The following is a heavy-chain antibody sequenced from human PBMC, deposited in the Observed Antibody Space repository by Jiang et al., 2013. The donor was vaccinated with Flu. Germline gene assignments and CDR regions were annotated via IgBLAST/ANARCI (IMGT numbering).Heavy chain of an antibody. J-gene: IGHJ4*02. CDR2: ISGSGGST. CDR3: AKTQYYYDSSGYYYEDY. CDR1: GFTFSSYA. Sequence: GLVQPGGSLRLSCAASGFTFSSYAMSWVRQAPGKGLEWVSAISGSGGSTYYADSVKGRFTISRDNSKNTLYLQMNSLRAEDTAVYYCAKTQYYYDSSGYYYEDYWGQGTLVTVSS. D-gene: IGHD3-22*01. V-gene: IGHV3-23*01.